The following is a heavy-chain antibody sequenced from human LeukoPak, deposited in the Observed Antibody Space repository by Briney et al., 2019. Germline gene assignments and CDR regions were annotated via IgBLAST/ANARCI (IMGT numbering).Heavy chain of an antibody. CDR3: ARDAVGYYDSSGYPNWFDP. CDR1: GGSFSGYY. J-gene: IGHJ5*02. CDR2: INHSGNS. Sequence: SETLSLTCAVYGGSFSGYYWTWIRQPPGKGLEWIGEINHSGNSNYNPSLKSRVTISGDTSKNQFSLKLSSVTAADTAVYYCARDAVGYYDSSGYPNWFDPWGQGTLVTVSS. D-gene: IGHD3-22*01. V-gene: IGHV4-34*01.